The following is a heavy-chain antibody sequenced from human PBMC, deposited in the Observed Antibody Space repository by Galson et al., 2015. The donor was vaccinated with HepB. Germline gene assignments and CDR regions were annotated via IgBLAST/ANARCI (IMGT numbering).Heavy chain of an antibody. D-gene: IGHD2-2*01. CDR3: ARDTDIVVVPAPTYGMDV. CDR1: GGTFSSYA. CDR2: IIPIFGTA. J-gene: IGHJ6*02. V-gene: IGHV1-69*13. Sequence: SVKVSCKASGGTFSSYAISWVRQAPGQGLEWRGGIIPIFGTANYAQKFQGRVTITADESTSTAYMELSSLGSEDTAVYYCARDTDIVVVPAPTYGMDVWGQGTTVTVSS.